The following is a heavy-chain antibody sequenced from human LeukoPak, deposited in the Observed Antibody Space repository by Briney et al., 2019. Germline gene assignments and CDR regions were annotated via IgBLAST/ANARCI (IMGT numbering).Heavy chain of an antibody. Sequence: ASVKVSCKASGYTFTGYYMHWVRQAPGQGLEWMGWINPNSGGTNYAQKFQGRVTMTRDTSISTAYMELSRLRSDDTAVYYCARNKDTWMGYYYYYGMDVCGQGTTVTVSS. J-gene: IGHJ6*02. V-gene: IGHV1-2*02. CDR2: INPNSGGT. CDR1: GYTFTGYY. CDR3: ARNKDTWMGYYYYYGMDV. D-gene: IGHD1-20*01.